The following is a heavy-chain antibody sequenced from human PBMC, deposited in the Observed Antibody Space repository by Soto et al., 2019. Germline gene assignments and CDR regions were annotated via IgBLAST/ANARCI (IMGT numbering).Heavy chain of an antibody. V-gene: IGHV4-59*12. CDR3: ARDSGYDSGMDV. D-gene: IGHD5-12*01. Sequence: SETQSHTCTVSGGSISSYYWSWIRQPPGKGLEWIGYIYYSGSTTYNPSLKSRVTMSVDTSKNQFYLKLSSVTAADTAVYYCARDSGYDSGMDVWGQGTTVTVSS. CDR2: IYYSGST. J-gene: IGHJ6*02. CDR1: GGSISSYY.